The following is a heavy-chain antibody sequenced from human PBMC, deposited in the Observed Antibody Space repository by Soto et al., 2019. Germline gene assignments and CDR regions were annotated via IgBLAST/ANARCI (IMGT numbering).Heavy chain of an antibody. CDR1: GYTFTSYY. V-gene: IGHV1-46*01. J-gene: IGHJ6*02. D-gene: IGHD3-16*01. CDR2: INPSGGST. Sequence: ASVKVSCKASGYTFTSYYMHWVRQAPGQGLEWMGIINPSGGSTSYAQKFQGRVTMTRDTSTSTVYMELSSLRSEDTAVYYCASSTITFGGVNPYGMDVWGQGTTVTVSS. CDR3: ASSTITFGGVNPYGMDV.